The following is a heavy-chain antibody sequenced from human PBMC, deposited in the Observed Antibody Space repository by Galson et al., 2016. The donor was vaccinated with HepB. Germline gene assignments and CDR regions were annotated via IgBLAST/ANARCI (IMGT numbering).Heavy chain of an antibody. V-gene: IGHV1-46*01. CDR1: GYTFTSYY. J-gene: IGHJ4*02. Sequence: SVKVSCKASGYTFTSYYLHWVRQAPGQGLEWVGIINSSGGNTRYAQKFQGRVTMTRDTSTSTVYMELSSLRSEDTAVYYCARDQSRFKTYSDFWSGEVGPSPGYYFDYWGQGTLVTVSS. CDR3: ARDQSRFKTYSDFWSGEVGPSPGYYFDY. D-gene: IGHD3-3*01. CDR2: INSSGGNT.